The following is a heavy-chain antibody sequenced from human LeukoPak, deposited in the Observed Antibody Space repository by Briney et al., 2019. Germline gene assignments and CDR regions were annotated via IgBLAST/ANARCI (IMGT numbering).Heavy chain of an antibody. V-gene: IGHV3-9*01. CDR3: VRGSGPTVAYYRMDV. D-gene: IGHD4-11*01. J-gene: IGHJ6*04. CDR1: GFTFDDYA. Sequence: PGRSLRLSCAASGFTFDDYAMHWVRQAPGKGLEWVSGISWNSGSIGYADSVKGRFTISRDNAKNSLYLQMNSLRAEDTAVYYCVRGSGPTVAYYRMDVWGTGTTVSVSS. CDR2: ISWNSGSI.